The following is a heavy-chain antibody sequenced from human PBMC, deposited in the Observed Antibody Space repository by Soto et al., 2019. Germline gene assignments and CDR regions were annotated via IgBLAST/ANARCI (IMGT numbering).Heavy chain of an antibody. Sequence: QLQLQESGPGLVKPSETLSLTCTVSGGSISSSSYYWGWIRQPPGKGLEWIGSIYYSGSTYYNPSLKSRVTISVDTSKNQFSVKLSSVTAADTAVYYCARHLHSSGWYYLCEVFDYWGQGTLVTVSS. CDR2: IYYSGST. CDR3: ARHLHSSGWYYLCEVFDY. CDR1: GGSISSSSYY. J-gene: IGHJ4*02. D-gene: IGHD6-19*01. V-gene: IGHV4-39*01.